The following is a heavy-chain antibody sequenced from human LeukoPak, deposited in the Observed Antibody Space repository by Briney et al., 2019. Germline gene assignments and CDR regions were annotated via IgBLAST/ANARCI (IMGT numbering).Heavy chain of an antibody. Sequence: PGGSLRLSCAASGFTFTSYTMNWVRQAPGKGLEWVSSISSSSRYIYYADSLKGRFTISRDNAKDSLYLQMSSLRAEGTAVYYCARESSSSVYFEFWGQGTLVSVSS. J-gene: IGHJ4*02. D-gene: IGHD3-3*01. CDR2: ISSSSRYI. V-gene: IGHV3-21*01. CDR1: GFTFTSYT. CDR3: ARESSSSVYFEF.